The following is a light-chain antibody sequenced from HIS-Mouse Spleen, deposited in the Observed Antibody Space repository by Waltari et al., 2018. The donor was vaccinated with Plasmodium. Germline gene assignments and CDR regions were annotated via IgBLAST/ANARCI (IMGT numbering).Light chain of an antibody. J-gene: IGLJ2*01. CDR2: QDS. V-gene: IGLV3-1*01. CDR1: KLGDKY. Sequence: SYELTQPPSVSVSPGQTASITCSGDKLGDKYACCDQQKPGQSPVLVIYQDSTRPSGIPERFSGSNSGNTATLTISGTQAMDEADYYCQAWDSSTVVFGGGTKLTVL. CDR3: QAWDSSTVV.